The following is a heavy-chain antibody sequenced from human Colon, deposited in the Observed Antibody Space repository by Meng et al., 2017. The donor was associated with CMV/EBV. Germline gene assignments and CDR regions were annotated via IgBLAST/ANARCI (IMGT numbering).Heavy chain of an antibody. CDR2: ANADGSST. V-gene: IGHV3-74*01. J-gene: IGHJ4*02. CDR3: ASAGTILIPNHVAAY. D-gene: IGHD2-8*01. Sequence: GESLKISCAASGLNFSGYWMHWVRQVPGKGLEWVSRANADGSSTIYADSVKGRFTISRDNAKNTLYLQMNNLRAEDTAVYYCASAGTILIPNHVAAYWGQGTLVTVSS. CDR1: GLNFSGYW.